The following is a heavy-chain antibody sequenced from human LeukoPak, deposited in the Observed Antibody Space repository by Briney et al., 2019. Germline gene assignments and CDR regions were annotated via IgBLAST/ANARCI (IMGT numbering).Heavy chain of an antibody. J-gene: IGHJ5*02. CDR3: ARSWGFGDLKYFNWFDP. V-gene: IGHV1-69*06. CDR2: IIPIFCTA. CDR1: GGTFSSYA. D-gene: IGHD3-10*01. Sequence: GASVKVSCKASGGTFSSYAISGVRQAPGRGLEWMGGIIPIFCTANYAQKFQGRVTITADKSTSTAYMELSSLRSEHTAVYYRARSWGFGDLKYFNWFDPWGQGTLVTV.